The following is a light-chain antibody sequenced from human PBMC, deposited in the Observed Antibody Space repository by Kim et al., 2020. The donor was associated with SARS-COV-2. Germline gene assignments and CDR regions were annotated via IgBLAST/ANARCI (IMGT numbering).Light chain of an antibody. J-gene: IGLJ1*01. CDR3: NSFTRTNSFV. V-gene: IGLV2-14*03. Sequence: QSVLTQPASVSGSPGQSITISCTGTSSDVGAYNYVSWYQQRPGKVPQVIIYDVDRRPSGVSGRFSGSKSGNAASLTISGLQAEDEADYYCNSFTRTNSFVFGTGTKVTVL. CDR2: DVD. CDR1: SSDVGAYNY.